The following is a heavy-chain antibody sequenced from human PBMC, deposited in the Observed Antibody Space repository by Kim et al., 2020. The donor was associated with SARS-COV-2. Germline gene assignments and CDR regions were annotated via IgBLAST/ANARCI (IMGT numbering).Heavy chain of an antibody. J-gene: IGHJ5*02. D-gene: IGHD3-3*01. V-gene: IGHV3-23*01. Sequence: SVKGRFTTSRDNSQNTLYLQMNSLRAEDTAVYYCAKDRLLEWFPLYWFDPWGQGTLVTVSS. CDR3: AKDRLLEWFPLYWFDP.